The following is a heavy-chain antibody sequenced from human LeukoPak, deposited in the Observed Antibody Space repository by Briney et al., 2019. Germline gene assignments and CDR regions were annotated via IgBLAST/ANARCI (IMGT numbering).Heavy chain of an antibody. Sequence: ASVKVSCKASGYTFTGYYMHWVRQAPGQGLEWMGWINPNNGATDSAQKFQGRVTMTRDTSTDTAYMELRRLKSDDTALYYCARDSEFGFGELLSSNWFDPWGQGTLVTVAS. V-gene: IGHV1-2*02. CDR1: GYTFTGYY. CDR2: INPNNGAT. D-gene: IGHD3-10*01. J-gene: IGHJ5*02. CDR3: ARDSEFGFGELLSSNWFDP.